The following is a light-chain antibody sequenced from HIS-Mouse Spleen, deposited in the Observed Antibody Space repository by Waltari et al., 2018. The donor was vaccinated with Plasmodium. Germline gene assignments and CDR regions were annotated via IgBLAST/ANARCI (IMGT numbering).Light chain of an antibody. CDR3: QQYNNWSFT. CDR1: QSVSSN. J-gene: IGKJ3*01. CDR2: CAS. V-gene: IGKV3-15*01. Sequence: EIVMTQSPATLSVSPGASATPSCRASQSVSSNLAWYQQKPGQAPRLLIYCASTRATGIPARFSGSGSGTEFTLTISSLQSEDFAVYYCQQYNNWSFTFGPGTKVDIK.